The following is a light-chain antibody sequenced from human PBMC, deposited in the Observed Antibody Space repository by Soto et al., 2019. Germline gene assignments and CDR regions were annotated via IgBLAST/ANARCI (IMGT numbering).Light chain of an antibody. Sequence: EIVMTQSPATLSVSPGERATLSCRASQSVSSTLAWYQQKPGQAPRLLIYGASTRATGIPPRFSGSGYGTEVTLTVNSTQSEDFAVYYWHQSNNWHLYSFGQRTKLDIK. CDR3: HQSNNWHLYS. CDR1: QSVSST. V-gene: IGKV3-15*01. CDR2: GAS. J-gene: IGKJ2*01.